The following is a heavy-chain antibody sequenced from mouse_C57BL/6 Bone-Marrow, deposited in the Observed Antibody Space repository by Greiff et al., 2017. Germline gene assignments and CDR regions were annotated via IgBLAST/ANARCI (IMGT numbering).Heavy chain of an antibody. CDR3: ARRGDLLWYPWFAY. J-gene: IGHJ3*01. CDR2: IYPRSGNT. V-gene: IGHV1-81*01. D-gene: IGHD2-1*01. CDR1: GYTFTSYG. Sequence: QVQLQQPGAELVRPGSSVKLSCKASGYTFTSYGISWVKQRTGQGLEWIGEIYPRSGNTYYNEKFKGKATLTADKSSSTAYMELRSLTSEDSAVYFCARRGDLLWYPWFAYWGQGTLVTVSA.